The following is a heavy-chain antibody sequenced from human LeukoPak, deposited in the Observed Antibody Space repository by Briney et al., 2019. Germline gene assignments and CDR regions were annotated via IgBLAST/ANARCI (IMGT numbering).Heavy chain of an antibody. D-gene: IGHD3-3*01. Sequence: PGGSRRLSCPASGISFGDFPVSWFRHPPGKGRGWVGFMRSKSYGGTTAYAASLRGRFTISRDDSKSIAYLQMNSLKTEDTAAYFCTRGGDYDFWSGPYYYYYYMDVWGKGTTVTVSS. CDR1: GISFGDFP. J-gene: IGHJ6*03. CDR3: TRGGDYDFWSGPYYYYYYMDV. CDR2: MRSKSYGGTT. V-gene: IGHV3-49*03.